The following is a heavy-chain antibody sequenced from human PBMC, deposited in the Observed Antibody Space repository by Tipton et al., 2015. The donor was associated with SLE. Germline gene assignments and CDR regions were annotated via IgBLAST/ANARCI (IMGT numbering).Heavy chain of an antibody. V-gene: IGHV4-39*07. CDR2: IYSSGST. Sequence: TLSLTCTVSGGSIRSSSYYWGWIRQPPGKGLEWIGSIYSSGSTYYNPSLKSRVTISVDTSKNQFSLKLSSVTAADTAVYYCERHTMIVVDWGQGTLVTVSS. J-gene: IGHJ4*02. CDR1: GGSIRSSSYY. D-gene: IGHD3-22*01. CDR3: ERHTMIVVD.